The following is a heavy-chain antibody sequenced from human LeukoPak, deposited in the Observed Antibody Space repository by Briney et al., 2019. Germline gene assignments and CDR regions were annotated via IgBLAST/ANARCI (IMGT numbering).Heavy chain of an antibody. Sequence: GGSLRLSCAASGFTFSNYGMSWVRQAPGKGLEWVAHINQDGSEEHYMDSVKARFIISRDNAKNSLSLQMDSLRAEDTAVYYCVRDGGVSGYDLLDYWGQGTLVTVSS. CDR1: GFTFSNYG. CDR3: VRDGGVSGYDLLDY. CDR2: INQDGSEE. D-gene: IGHD5-12*01. J-gene: IGHJ4*02. V-gene: IGHV3-7*01.